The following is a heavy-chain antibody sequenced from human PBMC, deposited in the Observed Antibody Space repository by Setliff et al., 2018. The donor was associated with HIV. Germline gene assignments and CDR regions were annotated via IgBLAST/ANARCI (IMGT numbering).Heavy chain of an antibody. J-gene: IGHJ1*01. V-gene: IGHV4-59*01. CDR3: ARSAAYDSSFQH. Sequence: NPSETLSLTCTVSGGSISSYYWSWIRQPPGKGLEWIGYIYYSGSTNYNPSLKSRVTISVDTSKNQFSLKLSSVTAADTAVYYCARSAAYDSSFQHWGQGTLVTVSS. D-gene: IGHD3-22*01. CDR1: GGSISSYY. CDR2: IYYSGST.